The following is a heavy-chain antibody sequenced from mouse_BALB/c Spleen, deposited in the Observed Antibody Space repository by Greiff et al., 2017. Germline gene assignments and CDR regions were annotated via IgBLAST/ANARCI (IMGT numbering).Heavy chain of an antibody. J-gene: IGHJ2*01. CDR2: ISSGGST. CDR3: ARGGWLLSFDY. Sequence: EVKVVESGGGLVKPGGSLKLSCAASGFTFSSYAMSWVRQTPEKRLEWVASISSGGSTYYPDSVKGRFTISRDNARNILYLQMSSLRSEDTAMYYCARGGWLLSFDYWGQGTTLTVSS. CDR1: GFTFSSYA. D-gene: IGHD2-3*01. V-gene: IGHV5-6-5*01.